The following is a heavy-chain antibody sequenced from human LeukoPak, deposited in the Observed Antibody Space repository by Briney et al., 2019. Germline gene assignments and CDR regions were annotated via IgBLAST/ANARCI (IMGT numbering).Heavy chain of an antibody. V-gene: IGHV3-7*04. J-gene: IGHJ4*02. Sequence: GGSLRLSCAASGFTFSSYWMSWVRQAREKGLEWVANIKHDGSDKYYVDSVKGRFTISRDNAENSLYLQMNSLRAEDTAMYYCARSQSLGYWGQGTLVTVSS. CDR1: GFTFSSYW. CDR3: ARSQSLGY. CDR2: IKHDGSDK.